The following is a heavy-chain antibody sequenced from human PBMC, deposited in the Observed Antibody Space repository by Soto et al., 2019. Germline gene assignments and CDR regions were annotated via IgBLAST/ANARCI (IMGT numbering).Heavy chain of an antibody. D-gene: IGHD2-8*01. Sequence: ASVKVSCKVSGYSFTDYHIHWVRQAPGQGLEWLGRINPKSGGTSTAQKFQGWVTMTTDTSISTASMELTRLTSDDTAIYYCARGDSTDCSNGVCSFFYNHGMDVWAQGTTVTVS. J-gene: IGHJ6*01. CDR3: ARGDSTDCSNGVCSFFYNHGMDV. CDR2: INPKSGGT. V-gene: IGHV1-2*04. CDR1: GYSFTDYH.